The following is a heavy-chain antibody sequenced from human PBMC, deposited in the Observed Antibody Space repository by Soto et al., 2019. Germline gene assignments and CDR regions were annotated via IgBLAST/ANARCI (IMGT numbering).Heavy chain of an antibody. CDR1: GYTFTSYY. CDR2: INPSGGST. J-gene: IGHJ6*02. Sequence: ASVKVSCKASGYTFTSYYMHWVRQAPGQGLEWMGIINPSGGSTSYAQKFQGRVTMTRDTSTSTVYMELSSLRSEDTAVYYCARGSVAVAGTWDYYYGMDVWGQGTTVTVSS. V-gene: IGHV1-46*01. D-gene: IGHD6-19*01. CDR3: ARGSVAVAGTWDYYYGMDV.